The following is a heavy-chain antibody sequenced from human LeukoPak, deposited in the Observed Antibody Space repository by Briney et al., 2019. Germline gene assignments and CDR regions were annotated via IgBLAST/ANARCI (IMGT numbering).Heavy chain of an antibody. CDR2: IWYDGSNK. V-gene: IGHV3-33*06. Sequence: PGRSLRLSCAASGFTFSSYGMHWVRQAPGKGLEWVAVIWYDGSNKYYVDSVKGRFTISRDNSKNALYLQMNSLRAEDTAVYYCAKGGLGGLPFDYWGQGSLVTVSS. CDR1: GFTFSSYG. D-gene: IGHD2-15*01. CDR3: AKGGLGGLPFDY. J-gene: IGHJ4*02.